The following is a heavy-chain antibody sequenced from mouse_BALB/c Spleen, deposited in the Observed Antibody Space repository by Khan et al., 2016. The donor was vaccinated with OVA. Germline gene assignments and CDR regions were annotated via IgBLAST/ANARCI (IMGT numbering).Heavy chain of an antibody. D-gene: IGHD6-1*01. Sequence: QVQLQQSGAELAKPGASVKMSCKASGYTFPNYWMHWVKQGPGQGLDWIGYINPSTDYTEYNQRFKDKATLTADTSSSTAYMYVSSLTSEDSAVYHSSSLCYSCSSNFVYWGQDTTLTVTS. CDR1: GYTFPNYW. CDR3: SSLCYSCSSNFVY. J-gene: IGHJ2*01. CDR2: INPSTDYT. V-gene: IGHV1-7*01.